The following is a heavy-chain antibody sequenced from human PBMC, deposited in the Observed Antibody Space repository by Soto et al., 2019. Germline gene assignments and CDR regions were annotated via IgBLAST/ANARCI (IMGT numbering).Heavy chain of an antibody. V-gene: IGHV2-70*01. Sequence: TQTLTLTCTFSGSSLSTSGMCVSWIRQPPGKALEWLALIDWDDDKYYSTSLKTRLTISKDTSKNQVVLTMTNMDPVDTATYYCARTFYDSSGYYFDYWGQGTLVTVSS. CDR1: GSSLSTSGMC. J-gene: IGHJ4*02. CDR2: IDWDDDK. D-gene: IGHD3-22*01. CDR3: ARTFYDSSGYYFDY.